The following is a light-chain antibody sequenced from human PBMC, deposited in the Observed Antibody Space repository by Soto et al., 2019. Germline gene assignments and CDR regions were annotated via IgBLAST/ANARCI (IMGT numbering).Light chain of an antibody. CDR3: QHLNSYPRALS. V-gene: IGKV1-9*01. Sequence: DIQLTQSPAFLSASLGDRVNISCRASQGISSHLAWYQQKPGKAPELLIYAASTLQSGVPSRFSGSGSGTEFTLTISSLQPEDFATYFCQHLNSYPRALSFGGGTQVEIK. J-gene: IGKJ4*01. CDR1: QGISSH. CDR2: AAS.